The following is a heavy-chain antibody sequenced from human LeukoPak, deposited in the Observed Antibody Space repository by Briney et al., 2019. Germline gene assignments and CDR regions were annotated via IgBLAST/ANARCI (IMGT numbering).Heavy chain of an antibody. J-gene: IGHJ4*02. V-gene: IGHV3-30*18. CDR2: ISYDGSNK. D-gene: IGHD3-22*01. CDR3: AKRGYYYDSSGYYSRTYFDY. CDR1: GFNFSSYG. Sequence: GRSLRLSCVVSGFNFSSYGMHWVRQAPGKGLEWVAVISYDGSNKYYADSVKGRFTISRDNSKNTLYLQMNSLRAEDTAVYYCAKRGYYYDSSGYYSRTYFDYWGQGTLVIVSS.